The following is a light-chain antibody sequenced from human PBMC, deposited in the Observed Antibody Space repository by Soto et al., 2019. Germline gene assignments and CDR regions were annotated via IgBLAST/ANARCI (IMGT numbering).Light chain of an antibody. J-gene: IGKJ1*01. CDR2: DAS. Sequence: EIVLTQSPGSLSLSPGEIATLSCRASQSVNFYLAWYQQKPGQAPRLLISDASSRATDVPDRFSGSGSGTDFSLTISRLEPEDFAVYYCQQYGESLVTFGQGIKVDIX. CDR3: QQYGESLVT. CDR1: QSVNFY. V-gene: IGKV3-20*01.